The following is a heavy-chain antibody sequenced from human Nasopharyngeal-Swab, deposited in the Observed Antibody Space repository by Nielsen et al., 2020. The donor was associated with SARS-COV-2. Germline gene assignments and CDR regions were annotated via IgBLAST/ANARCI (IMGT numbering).Heavy chain of an antibody. V-gene: IGHV3-21*01. Sequence: CVGSGLGFGTYSMNWVRQAPGKGLEWVSSISSSSTYIYYADSVKGRFTISRDNAKNSLYLQMNSLRAEDTAVYYCAGAYGSGSYFAFDLWGQGTMVTVSS. CDR3: AGAYGSGSYFAFDL. D-gene: IGHD3-10*01. J-gene: IGHJ3*01. CDR2: ISSSSTYI. CDR1: GLGFGTYS.